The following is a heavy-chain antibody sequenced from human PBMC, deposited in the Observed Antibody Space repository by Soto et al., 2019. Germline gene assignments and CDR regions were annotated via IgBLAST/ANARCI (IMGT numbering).Heavy chain of an antibody. D-gene: IGHD6-19*01. CDR2: IYNRGST. CDR3: ARRGQWRDFDY. V-gene: IGHV4-59*08. Sequence: PSETLSLTCSVSGASINSYYWSWIRQPPGKGLEWIGYIYNRGSTNYNPSLKSRVTISVDTSKNQFSLRLSSVTAADTAVYYCARRGQWRDFDYWGRGTLVTVSS. J-gene: IGHJ4*02. CDR1: GASINSYY.